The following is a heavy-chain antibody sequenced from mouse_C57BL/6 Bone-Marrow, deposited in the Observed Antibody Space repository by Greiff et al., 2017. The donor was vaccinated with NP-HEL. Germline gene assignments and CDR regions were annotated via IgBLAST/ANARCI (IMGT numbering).Heavy chain of an antibody. CDR3: AREGTTMVTTGVSY. D-gene: IGHD2-2*01. CDR2: ISSGGSYT. V-gene: IGHV5-6*01. J-gene: IGHJ3*01. Sequence: EVKLMESGGDLVKPGGSLKLSCAASGFTFSSYGMSWVRQTPDKRLEWVATISSGGSYTYYPDSVKGRFTISRDNAKNTLYLQMSSLKSEDTAMYYCAREGTTMVTTGVSYWGQGTLVTVSA. CDR1: GFTFSSYG.